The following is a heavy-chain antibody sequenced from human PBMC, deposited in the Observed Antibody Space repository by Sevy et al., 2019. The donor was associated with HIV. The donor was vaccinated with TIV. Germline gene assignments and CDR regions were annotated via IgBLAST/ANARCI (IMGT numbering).Heavy chain of an antibody. J-gene: IGHJ4*02. D-gene: IGHD1-26*01. CDR3: VKDRSGSYSFDY. CDR1: GFTFDDYT. Sequence: GGSLRLSCAASGFTFDDYTMNLVRQAPGKGLEWVSGISWSSGNIAYADSVEGRFTISRDNAKNSLYLQMNSLRVEDTALYYCVKDRSGSYSFDYWGQGTLVTVSS. CDR2: ISWSSGNI. V-gene: IGHV3-9*01.